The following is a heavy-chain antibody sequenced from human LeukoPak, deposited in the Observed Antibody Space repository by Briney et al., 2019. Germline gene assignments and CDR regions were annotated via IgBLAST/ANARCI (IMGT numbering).Heavy chain of an antibody. CDR2: IYYSGST. V-gene: IGHV4-30-4*01. Sequence: PSETLSLTCTVSGGSISSGDYYWSWIRQPPGKGLEWIGYIYYSGSTYYNPSLKSRVTISVDTSKNQVSLKLSSVTAADTAVYYCARGSLWFANPYFDYWGQGTLVTVSS. D-gene: IGHD3-10*01. J-gene: IGHJ4*02. CDR3: ARGSLWFANPYFDY. CDR1: GGSISSGDYY.